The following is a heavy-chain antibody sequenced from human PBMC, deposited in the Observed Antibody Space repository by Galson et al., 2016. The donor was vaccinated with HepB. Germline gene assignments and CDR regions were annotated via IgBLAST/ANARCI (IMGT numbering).Heavy chain of an antibody. J-gene: IGHJ4*02. CDR3: ARRDELLFVDY. D-gene: IGHD2-21*01. Sequence: SETLSLTCAVSGGSISSSNWWTWVRQPPGKGLEWIGQIYHSGGATYNPSLNSRATMSVDKSKNQFSLKLSSVTAADTAVYYWARRDELLFVDYWGQGTRVTVSS. CDR2: IYHSGGA. V-gene: IGHV4-4*02. CDR1: GGSISSSNW.